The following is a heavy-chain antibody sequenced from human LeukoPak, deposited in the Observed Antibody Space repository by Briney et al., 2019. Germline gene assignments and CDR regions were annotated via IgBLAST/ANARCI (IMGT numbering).Heavy chain of an antibody. J-gene: IGHJ6*03. D-gene: IGHD2-2*01. V-gene: IGHV4-59*12. CDR1: GGSMSSYY. Sequence: SETLSLTCTVSGGSMSSYYWSWIRQSPGKGLEWIGYIYYSGSTNYNPSLKSRVTISVDTSKNQFSLKLSSVTAADTAVYYCARDGYCSSTSCLYYYYYYMDVWGKGTTVTVSS. CDR2: IYYSGST. CDR3: ARDGYCSSTSCLYYYYYYMDV.